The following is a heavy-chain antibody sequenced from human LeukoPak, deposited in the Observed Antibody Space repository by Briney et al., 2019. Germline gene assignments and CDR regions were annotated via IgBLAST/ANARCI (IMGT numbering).Heavy chain of an antibody. CDR3: ARNLELRGFDY. D-gene: IGHD1-7*01. J-gene: IGHJ4*02. Sequence: GGSLRLSCAASGFTFSSYWMSWVRQAPGKGLEWVANIKQDGSEKYYVDSVKGRFTISRDNSKNTLYLQMNSLRAEDTAVYYCARNLELRGFDYWGQGTLVTVSS. V-gene: IGHV3-7*03. CDR1: GFTFSSYW. CDR2: IKQDGSEK.